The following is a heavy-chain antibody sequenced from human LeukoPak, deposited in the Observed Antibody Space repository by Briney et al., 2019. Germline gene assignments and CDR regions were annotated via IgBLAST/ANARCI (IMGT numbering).Heavy chain of an antibody. CDR1: SGSISSYY. V-gene: IGHV4-59*01. CDR3: ARASGSGTYYPY. CDR2: IYYSGST. Sequence: SETLSLTCTVPSGSISSYYWSWIRQPPGKGLEWIGYIYYSGSTKYNPFLNSRCTISLDTSTNQGSLKLTSVTAADTAVYYCARASGSGTYYPYWGQGTLVTVSS. J-gene: IGHJ4*02. D-gene: IGHD3-10*01.